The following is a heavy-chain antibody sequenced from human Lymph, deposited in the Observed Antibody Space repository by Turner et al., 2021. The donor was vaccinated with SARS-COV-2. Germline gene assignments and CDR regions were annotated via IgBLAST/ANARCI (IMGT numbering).Heavy chain of an antibody. V-gene: IGHV3-53*02. CDR1: GFTVSSKY. CDR2: IYIGGTT. Sequence: EVQLVETGGGLIQPGVSLRLSCAASGFTVSSKYMCWVRQAPGKGLEWVSVIYIGGTTYYADSVKGRFTISRDNSKNTLYLQMNSLRAEDTAVYYCARDLGPLAFDIWGQGTMVTVSS. CDR3: ARDLGPLAFDI. J-gene: IGHJ3*02.